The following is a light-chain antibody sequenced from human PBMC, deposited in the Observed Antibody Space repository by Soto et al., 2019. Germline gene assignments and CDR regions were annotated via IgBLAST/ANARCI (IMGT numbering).Light chain of an antibody. J-gene: IGKJ1*01. CDR2: WAS. V-gene: IGKV4-1*01. CDR3: QQYYRPWT. Sequence: DIVMTQSPDSLAVSLGERATINCKSSQSVFYSSNNKNYLAWYQQKPGQPPKLLIYWASTRESGVPDRFSGSGSGTYFTLTISILQAEDVAVYYCQQYYRPWTFGQGTKVEIK. CDR1: QSVFYSSNNKNY.